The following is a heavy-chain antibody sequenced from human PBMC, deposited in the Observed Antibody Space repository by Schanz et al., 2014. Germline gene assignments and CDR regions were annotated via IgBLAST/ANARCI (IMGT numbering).Heavy chain of an antibody. V-gene: IGHV3-48*03. CDR3: VSQTGSPNY. J-gene: IGHJ4*02. D-gene: IGHD6-13*01. CDR1: TFTFSSDW. CDR2: ITYNGGTI. Sequence: EVQLAESGGGLVQPGGSLRLSCAASTFTFSSDWMSWVRQAPGKGLEWVSYITYNGGTIYYADSVKGRFTISRDNAKNSLYLQMNSLRVEDTAVYFCVSQTGSPNYWGQGTLVTVSS.